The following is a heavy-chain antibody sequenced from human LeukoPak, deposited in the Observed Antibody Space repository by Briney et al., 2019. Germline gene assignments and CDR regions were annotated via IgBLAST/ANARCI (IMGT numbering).Heavy chain of an antibody. CDR3: ARGLHYYDSSGYYYFDY. Sequence: PGGSLRLSCAASGFTVSSNYMSWVRQAPGKGLEWVSVIYSGGSTYYADSVKGRFTISRDNSKNTLYLQMNSLRAEDTAVYYCARGLHYYDSSGYYYFDYWGQGTLVTVSS. CDR2: IYSGGST. CDR1: GFTVSSNY. V-gene: IGHV3-53*01. J-gene: IGHJ4*02. D-gene: IGHD3-22*01.